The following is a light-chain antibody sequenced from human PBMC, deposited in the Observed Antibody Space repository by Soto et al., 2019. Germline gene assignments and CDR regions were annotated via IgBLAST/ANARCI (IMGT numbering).Light chain of an antibody. CDR3: QQYYMVPYT. J-gene: IGKJ2*01. CDR2: WAS. V-gene: IGKV4-1*01. CDR1: QSVIYGTENENN. Sequence: DIVMTQSPDSLAVSLGERATINCKSSQSVIYGTENENNLAWYQQKPGQPPKLLIYWASTRESGVPDRFSGSGSGTDFTPTISSLQAEEVAFYYCQQYYMVPYTFGQGTKLEI.